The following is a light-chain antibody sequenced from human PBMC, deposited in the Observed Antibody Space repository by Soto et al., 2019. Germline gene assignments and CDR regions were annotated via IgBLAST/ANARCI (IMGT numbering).Light chain of an antibody. Sequence: DIQMTQSPSTLSGSVGDRVTITCRASQTISSWLAWYQQKPGKAPKLLIYKASTLKSGVTSRFSGSGSGTEFTLTISSLQPDDFETYSCQHYNSYSEAFGQGTKVDSK. V-gene: IGKV1-5*03. CDR2: KAS. CDR3: QHYNSYSEA. CDR1: QTISSW. J-gene: IGKJ1*01.